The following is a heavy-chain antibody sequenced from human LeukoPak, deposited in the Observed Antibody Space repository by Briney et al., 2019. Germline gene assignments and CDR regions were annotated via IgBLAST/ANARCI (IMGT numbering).Heavy chain of an antibody. Sequence: GGSLRLSCAASGFIFSSYAMSWVRQAPGKGLEWVSTISGGGEYTFYADSVKGRFTVSRDNSKNTLFVQMNSLRADDTAVYYCVKVGSNYGDPKDYWGQGTLVSVTS. CDR1: GFIFSSYA. D-gene: IGHD4-17*01. J-gene: IGHJ4*02. CDR3: VKVGSNYGDPKDY. CDR2: ISGGGEYT. V-gene: IGHV3-23*01.